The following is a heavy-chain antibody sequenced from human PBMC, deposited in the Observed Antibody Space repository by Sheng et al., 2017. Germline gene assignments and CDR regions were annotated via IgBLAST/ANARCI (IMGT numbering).Heavy chain of an antibody. CDR3: ASDRGYCSGGSCYSRWNYFDY. J-gene: IGHJ4*02. CDR2: IIPILGIA. V-gene: IGHV1-69*02. Sequence: QVQLVQSGAEVKKPGSSVKVSCKASGGTFSSYTISWVRQAPGQGLEWMGRIIPILGIANYAQKFQGRVTITADKSTSTAYMELSSLRSEDTAVYYCASDRGYCSGGSCYSRWNYFDYWGQGTLVTVSS. D-gene: IGHD2-15*01. CDR1: GGTFSSYT.